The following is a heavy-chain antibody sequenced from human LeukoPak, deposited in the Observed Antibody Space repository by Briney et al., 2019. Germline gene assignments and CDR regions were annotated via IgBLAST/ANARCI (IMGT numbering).Heavy chain of an antibody. D-gene: IGHD3-10*01. J-gene: IGHJ4*02. CDR1: GYTFTGYY. CDR3: ARDPLMYYGSGSYFDY. Sequence: GASVTVSCKASGYTFTGYYMHWVRQAPGQGLEWMGWINPNSGGTNYAQKFQGRVTMTRDTSISTAYMELSRLRSDDTAVYYCARDPLMYYGSGSYFDYWGQGTLVTVSS. CDR2: INPNSGGT. V-gene: IGHV1-2*02.